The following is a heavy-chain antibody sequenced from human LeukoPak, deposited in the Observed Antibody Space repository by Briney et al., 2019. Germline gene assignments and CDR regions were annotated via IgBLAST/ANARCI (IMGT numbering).Heavy chain of an antibody. CDR2: IRGKAYGATT. D-gene: IGHD5-24*01. CDR3: TRAEMATTSFDS. J-gene: IGHJ4*02. CDR1: GFTFGDYA. V-gene: IGHV3-49*04. Sequence: GGSLRLSCTTSGFTFGDYAMGWVRQAPGKGLEWVSFIRGKAYGATTEYAASVKRRFTISRDNSKNIAYLQMNSLKTEDTAVYYCTRAEMATTSFDSWGQGTPVIVSS.